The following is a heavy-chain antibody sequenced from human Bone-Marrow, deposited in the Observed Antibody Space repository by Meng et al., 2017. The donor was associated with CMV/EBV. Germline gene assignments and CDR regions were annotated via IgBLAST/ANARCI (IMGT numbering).Heavy chain of an antibody. V-gene: IGHV3-23*01. CDR1: GFTFSTYA. Sequence: SGFTFSTYAMSWVRQARGKGLEWVSSISGSGGGTDYANSVKGRFTISRDNSKSTVYLQMDSLRGDDTAVYYCAKVIVVVVAASDYFDYWGQGTLVTVSS. D-gene: IGHD2-15*01. CDR2: ISGSGGGT. CDR3: AKVIVVVVAASDYFDY. J-gene: IGHJ4*02.